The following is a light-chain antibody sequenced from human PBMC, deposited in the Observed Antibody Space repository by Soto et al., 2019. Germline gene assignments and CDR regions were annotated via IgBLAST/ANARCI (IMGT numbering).Light chain of an antibody. V-gene: IGLV2-14*03. CDR3: TSYRSTSTYV. CDR1: SSDVGGYNY. J-gene: IGLJ1*01. CDR2: DVS. Sequence: QSALTQPASVSGSPGQSITISCTGTSSDVGGYNYVSWYQHYPGKAPKLMIYDVSNRPSGVSNRFSGSKSGNTASLTISGLQAEDEADYYCTSYRSTSTYVFGTGTKVTV.